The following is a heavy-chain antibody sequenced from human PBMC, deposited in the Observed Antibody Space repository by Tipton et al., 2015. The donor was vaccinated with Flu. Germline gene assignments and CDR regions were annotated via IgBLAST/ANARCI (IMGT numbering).Heavy chain of an antibody. J-gene: IGHJ4*02. CDR3: ARETPYCSSTSCYLRSSTGFDY. CDR2: IYHSGST. V-gene: IGHV4-38-2*02. Sequence: LRLSCTVSGYSISSGYYWGWIRQPSGKGLEWIGSIYHSGSTYYNPSLKSRVTISVDTSKNQFSLKLSSVTAADTAVYYCARETPYCSSTSCYLRSSTGFDYWDQGTLVTVSS. CDR1: GYSISSGYY. D-gene: IGHD2-2*01.